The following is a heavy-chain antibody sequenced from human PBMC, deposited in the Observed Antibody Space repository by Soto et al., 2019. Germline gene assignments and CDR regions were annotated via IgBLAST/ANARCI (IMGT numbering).Heavy chain of an antibody. V-gene: IGHV2-5*02. CDR3: AHRRGYDSSGYYFNWFDP. Sequence: QITLKESGPPLVKPTQTLTLTCTFSGFSLSTSGVGVGWIRQPPGKALEWLALIYWDDDKRYSPSLKSRLTITKDTSKNQVVLTMTNMDPVDTATYYCAHRRGYDSSGYYFNWFDPWGQGTLVTVSS. CDR2: IYWDDDK. D-gene: IGHD3-22*01. CDR1: GFSLSTSGVG. J-gene: IGHJ5*02.